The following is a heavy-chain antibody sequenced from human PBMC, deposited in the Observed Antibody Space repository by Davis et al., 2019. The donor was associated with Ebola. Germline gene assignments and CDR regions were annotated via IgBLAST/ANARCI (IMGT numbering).Heavy chain of an antibody. D-gene: IGHD4-11*01. CDR2: IWYDGSNK. J-gene: IGHJ6*02. CDR3: ARGGTVTTLYGMDV. Sequence: PGGSLRLSCAASGFTFSSYGMHWVRQAPGKGLEWVAVIWYDGSNKYYADSVKGRFTISRDNSKNTLYLQMNSLRAEDTAVYYCARGGTVTTLYGMDVWGQGTTVTVSS. V-gene: IGHV3-33*01. CDR1: GFTFSSYG.